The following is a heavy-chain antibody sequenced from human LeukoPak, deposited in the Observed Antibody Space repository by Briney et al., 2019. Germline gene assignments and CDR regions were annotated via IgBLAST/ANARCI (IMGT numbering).Heavy chain of an antibody. CDR1: GFTFSSYS. D-gene: IGHD2-15*01. Sequence: GGSLRLSCAASGFTFSSYSMNWVRQAPGKGLEWISYISSSGSTINYADSVKGRFTISRDSAKNSLYLRMNSLRDEDTAVYYCAKDLVVVAAEYYFDYWGQGTLVTVSS. CDR3: AKDLVVVAAEYYFDY. V-gene: IGHV3-48*02. CDR2: ISSSGSTI. J-gene: IGHJ4*02.